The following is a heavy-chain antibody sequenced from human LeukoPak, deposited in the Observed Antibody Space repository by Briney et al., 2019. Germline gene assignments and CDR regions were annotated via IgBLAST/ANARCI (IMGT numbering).Heavy chain of an antibody. V-gene: IGHV1-18*01. CDR3: ARGRALLLWFGELPRADAFDI. D-gene: IGHD3-10*01. CDR1: GYTFTSYG. CDR2: ISAYNGNT. Sequence: ASVKVSCKASGYTFTSYGISWVRQAPGQGLEWMGWISAYNGNTNYAQKLQGRVTMTTDTSTSTAYMELRSLRSDDTAVYYCARGRALLLWFGELPRADAFDIWGQGTMVTVSS. J-gene: IGHJ3*02.